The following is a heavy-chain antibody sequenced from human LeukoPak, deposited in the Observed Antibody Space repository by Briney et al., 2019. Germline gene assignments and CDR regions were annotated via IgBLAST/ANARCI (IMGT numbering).Heavy chain of an antibody. CDR2: ISSGDRT. J-gene: IGHJ4*02. D-gene: IGHD3-9*01. Sequence: GGSLRLSCAGSGFTFARHALTWVRQAPGKGLEWVAGISSGDRTFHAESVKGRFTISRDKSKDTLYLQMNSLRAEDTAVYYCAKDATASPYFHWFDNWGQGTQVIVSS. CDR3: AKDATASPYFHWFDN. CDR1: GFTFARHA. V-gene: IGHV3-23*01.